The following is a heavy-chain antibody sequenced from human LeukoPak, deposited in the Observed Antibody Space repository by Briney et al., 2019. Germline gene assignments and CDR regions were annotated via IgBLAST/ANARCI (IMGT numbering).Heavy chain of an antibody. J-gene: IGHJ4*02. V-gene: IGHV4-4*02. CDR3: SRESGAFCPFGY. Sequence: PSGTLSLTCGVSGGSISGTNWWSWVRQPPGQGLEWIGEISLAGQTNYNPSLNGRVTMSLDKSSNQLSQNLTSVTAADTATYYCSRESGAFCPFGYWGQGTLVIVSS. CDR1: GGSISGTNW. CDR2: ISLAGQT. D-gene: IGHD1-26*01.